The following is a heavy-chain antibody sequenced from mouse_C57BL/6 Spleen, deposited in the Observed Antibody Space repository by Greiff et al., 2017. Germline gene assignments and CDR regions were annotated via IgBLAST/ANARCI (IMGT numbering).Heavy chain of an antibody. CDR2: ISYSGIT. Sequence: VQLKESGPGLAKPSQTLSLTCSVTGYSITSDYWNWIRKFPGNKLEYMGYISYSGITYYNPSLKSRISITRDTSKNQYYLQLNSVTTEDTATYYCARSPYYYGSLYYFDYWGQGTTLTVSS. J-gene: IGHJ2*01. V-gene: IGHV3-8*01. CDR3: ARSPYYYGSLYYFDY. D-gene: IGHD1-1*01. CDR1: GYSITSDY.